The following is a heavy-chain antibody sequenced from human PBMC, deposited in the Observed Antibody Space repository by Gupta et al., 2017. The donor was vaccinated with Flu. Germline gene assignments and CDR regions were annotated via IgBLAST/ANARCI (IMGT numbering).Heavy chain of an antibody. D-gene: IGHD4-17*01. CDR3: ARGVTTVSTVSSWFDP. V-gene: IGHV4-31*02. J-gene: IGHJ5*02. Sequence: SINSGPFYWTWISQHPGKGLEGIGYIYKTGGTYYNPSLKSRVNISLDTSKSQFSLRLTAVTAADTGVYYCARGVTTVSTVSSWFDPWGQGTLVSVSS. CDR2: IYKTGGT. CDR1: SINSGPFY.